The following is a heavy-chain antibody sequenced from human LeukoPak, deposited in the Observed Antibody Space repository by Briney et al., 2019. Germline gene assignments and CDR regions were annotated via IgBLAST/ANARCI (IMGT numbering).Heavy chain of an antibody. V-gene: IGHV3-33*06. J-gene: IGHJ4*02. CDR3: AKDLGDSSMVFDY. CDR1: GFTFSSYG. D-gene: IGHD4-11*01. CDR2: IWYDGSNK. Sequence: GGSLRLSCAASGFTFSSYGMHWVRQAPGKGLEWVAVIWYDGSNKYYADSVKGRFTTSRDDSKNTLYLQMNSLRAEDTAVYYCAKDLGDSSMVFDYWGQGTLVTVSS.